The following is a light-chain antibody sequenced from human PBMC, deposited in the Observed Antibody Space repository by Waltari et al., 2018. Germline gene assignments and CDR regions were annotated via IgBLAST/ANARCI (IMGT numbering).Light chain of an antibody. Sequence: QSALTQPPSASGSPGQSVTISCTGTSTDIGVYNYVSWYQQHPGKAPKLLIYEVSERPAGVPDRFSGSKSGIAASLTVFGLQTEDEADYSCASFAGSNTLFGGGTKLTVL. V-gene: IGLV2-8*01. J-gene: IGLJ2*01. CDR2: EVS. CDR1: STDIGVYNY. CDR3: ASFAGSNTL.